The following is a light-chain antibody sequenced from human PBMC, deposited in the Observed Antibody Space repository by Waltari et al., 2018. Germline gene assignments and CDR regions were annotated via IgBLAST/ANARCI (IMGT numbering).Light chain of an antibody. CDR1: QSISSY. CDR2: AAS. CDR3: HHTYSSPS. J-gene: IGKJ2*01. Sequence: DIQMTQSPSSLSASVGDRVTITCRASQSISSYLNWYQQKPGKAPKLLIYAASSLQSGVPSRFSGSGSGTDFTLTINSLQAEDVAVYYCHHTYSSPSFGQGTKLEI. V-gene: IGKV1-39*01.